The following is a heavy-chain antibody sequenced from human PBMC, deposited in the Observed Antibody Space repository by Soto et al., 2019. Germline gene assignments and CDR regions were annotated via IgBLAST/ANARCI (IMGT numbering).Heavy chain of an antibody. CDR2: INPNSGGT. CDR1: GYTFTGYY. CDR3: ARDFVYCSGGRCYYGMDV. J-gene: IGHJ6*04. Sequence: ASVKVSCKASGYTFTGYYMHWVRQAPGQGLEWMGWINPNSGGTNYAQKFQGWVTMTRDTSISTAYMELSRLRSDETAVYYCARDFVYCSGGRCYYGMDVWGEGTTVTVSS. D-gene: IGHD2-15*01. V-gene: IGHV1-2*04.